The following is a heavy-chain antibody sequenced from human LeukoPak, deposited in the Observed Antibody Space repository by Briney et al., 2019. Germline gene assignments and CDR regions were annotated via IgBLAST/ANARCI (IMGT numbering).Heavy chain of an antibody. Sequence: PSETLSLTCTVSGGSISSYYWSWIRQPPGKGLEWIGEINRSGSTNYNPSLKSRVTISVDTSKNQFSLKLSSVTAADTAVYYCARGGVGRAARRYFDYWGQGTLVTVSS. CDR2: INRSGST. V-gene: IGHV4-34*01. CDR1: GGSISSYY. D-gene: IGHD6-6*01. CDR3: ARGGVGRAARRYFDY. J-gene: IGHJ4*02.